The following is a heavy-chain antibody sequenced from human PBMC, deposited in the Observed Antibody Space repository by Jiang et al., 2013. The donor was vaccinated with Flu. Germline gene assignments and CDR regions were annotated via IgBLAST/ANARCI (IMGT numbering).Heavy chain of an antibody. J-gene: IGHJ4*02. V-gene: IGHV5-51*01. D-gene: IGHD3-9*01. CDR2: IYPGDSDT. CDR3: ARQADIFTTIGADY. Sequence: GAEVKKPGESLKISCKGSGYSFTSYWITWVRQMPGKGLEWMGIIYPGDSDTRYSPSFQGQVTFSADKSITTAYLQWSSLKASDTAMYYCARQADIFTTIGADYWGQGTLGHRLL. CDR1: GYSFTSYW.